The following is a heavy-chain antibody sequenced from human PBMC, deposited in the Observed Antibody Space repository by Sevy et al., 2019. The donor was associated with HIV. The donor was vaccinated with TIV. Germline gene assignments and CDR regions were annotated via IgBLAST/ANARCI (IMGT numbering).Heavy chain of an antibody. CDR3: ARKSVSYSHFDY. CDR2: FGIAGDT. V-gene: IGHV3-13*01. Sequence: GGSLRLSCAASGFTFSYYDMHWVRQPTGKGLEWVSGFGIAGDTYYSDSVKGRFTISGENAKNSLYLQMNSLRAGDTAVYYCARKSVSYSHFDYWGQGTLVTVSS. CDR1: GFTFSYYD. D-gene: IGHD1-26*01. J-gene: IGHJ4*02.